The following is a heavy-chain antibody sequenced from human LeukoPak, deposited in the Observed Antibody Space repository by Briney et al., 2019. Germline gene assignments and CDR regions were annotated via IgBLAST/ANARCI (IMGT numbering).Heavy chain of an antibody. J-gene: IGHJ6*03. D-gene: IGHD3-10*01. CDR2: IYTSGST. Sequence: SETPSLTCTVSGGSISSYYWSWIRQPAGKGLEWIGRIYTSGSTNYNPSLKSRVTMSVDTSKNQFSLKLSSVTAADTAVYYCARDSLTYGSGSYYTWGSYYYYMDVWGKGTTVTISS. V-gene: IGHV4-4*07. CDR3: ARDSLTYGSGSYYTWGSYYYYMDV. CDR1: GGSISSYY.